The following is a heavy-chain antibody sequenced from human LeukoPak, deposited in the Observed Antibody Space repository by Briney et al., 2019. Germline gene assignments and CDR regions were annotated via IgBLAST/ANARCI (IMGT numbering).Heavy chain of an antibody. CDR1: GFTFKTYW. CDR3: ARPLRVDTPYNCMGV. Sequence: GGSLRLSCEVSGFTFKTYWMNWVRQAPGKGLEWVANIKEDGSETHYADSVKGRFTISRDNVKNSLYLQMNSLRDEDTAVYYCARPLRVDTPYNCMGVWGKGTTVTVSS. V-gene: IGHV3-7*01. CDR2: IKEDGSET. J-gene: IGHJ6*03. D-gene: IGHD2-2*01.